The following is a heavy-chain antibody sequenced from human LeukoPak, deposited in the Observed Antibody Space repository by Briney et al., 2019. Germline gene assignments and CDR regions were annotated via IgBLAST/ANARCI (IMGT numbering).Heavy chain of an antibody. CDR3: AKGRGYRSGRGAFDI. Sequence: PGGSLRLSCAASGFTFDDYAMHWVRQAPGKGLEWVSGISWNSGSIGYADSVKGRFTISRENATNSLYPQMNSLRAEHMALYYCAKGRGYRSGRGAFDIWGQGTMVTVSS. CDR1: GFTFDDYA. V-gene: IGHV3-9*03. D-gene: IGHD6-19*01. J-gene: IGHJ3*02. CDR2: ISWNSGSI.